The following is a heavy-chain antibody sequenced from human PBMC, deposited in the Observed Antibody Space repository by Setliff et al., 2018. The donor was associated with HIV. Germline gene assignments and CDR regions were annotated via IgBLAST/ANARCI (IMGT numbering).Heavy chain of an antibody. CDR1: GFTFSSYS. J-gene: IGHJ3*02. CDR2: IGGSSTTI. D-gene: IGHD2-21*02. Sequence: GGSLSLSCAASGFTFSSYSMNWVRQTPGKGLEWLSYIGGSSTTIYYADSVKGRFTISRDNAKNSLYLQMNSLRAEDTAVYYCAREGRGNSDAFDIWGQGTMVTVSS. V-gene: IGHV3-48*01. CDR3: AREGRGNSDAFDI.